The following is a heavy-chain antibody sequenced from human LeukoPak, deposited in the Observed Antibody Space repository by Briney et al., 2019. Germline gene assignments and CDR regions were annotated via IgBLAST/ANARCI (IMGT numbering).Heavy chain of an antibody. CDR1: GFTFSSYG. CDR3: AKERVDFWSGFRKHNYYYYMDV. J-gene: IGHJ6*03. CDR2: ISYDGSNK. Sequence: GGSLRLSCAASGFTFSSYGMHWVRQAPGKGLEWVAVISYDGSNKYYADSVKGRFTISRDNSNNTLSLQMISLRAEDTAVYYCAKERVDFWSGFRKHNYYYYMDVWGRGTTVTVPS. V-gene: IGHV3-30*18. D-gene: IGHD3-3*01.